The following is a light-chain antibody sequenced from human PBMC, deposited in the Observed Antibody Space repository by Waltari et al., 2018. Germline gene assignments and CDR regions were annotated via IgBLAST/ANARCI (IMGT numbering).Light chain of an antibody. V-gene: IGKV4-1*01. J-gene: IGKJ1*01. CDR3: QQYYGTSWT. Sequence: DIVMTQSPDSLAVSLGERATINSKSSQSVLYTSNNKNYLAWYQQKSGQPPKLLIYWASTRESGVPDRFSGSGSGTDFTLTISRLQAEDVAVYYCQQYYGTSWTFGQGTKVEIK. CDR1: QSVLYTSNNKNY. CDR2: WAS.